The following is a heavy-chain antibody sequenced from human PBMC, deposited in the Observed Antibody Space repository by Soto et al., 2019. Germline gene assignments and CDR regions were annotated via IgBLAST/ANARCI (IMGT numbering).Heavy chain of an antibody. CDR3: ARDDCISTSCSYYYYGMDV. J-gene: IGHJ6*02. D-gene: IGHD2-2*01. Sequence: SVKVSCKAYGGTFSSYAIIWVRQAPGQGLEWMGGIIPIFGTANYAQKFQGRVTITADESTSTAYMELSSLRSEDTAVYYCARDDCISTSCSYYYYGMDVWGQGTTVTVSS. CDR2: IIPIFGTA. V-gene: IGHV1-69*13. CDR1: GGTFSSYA.